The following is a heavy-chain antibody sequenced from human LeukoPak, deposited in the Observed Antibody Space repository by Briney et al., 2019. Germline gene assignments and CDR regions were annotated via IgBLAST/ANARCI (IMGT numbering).Heavy chain of an antibody. J-gene: IGHJ4*02. CDR1: GFTVSTSY. Sequence: PGGSLRLSCAASGFTVSTSYMSWVHQAPGKGLEWVSVIYSGDSTYYADSVKGRFTISRDNSKNTLYLQMNSLRAEDTAVYYCARGSGGHGGGPAFDYWGQGTLVTVSS. V-gene: IGHV3-53*01. D-gene: IGHD2-15*01. CDR3: ARGSGGHGGGPAFDY. CDR2: IYSGDST.